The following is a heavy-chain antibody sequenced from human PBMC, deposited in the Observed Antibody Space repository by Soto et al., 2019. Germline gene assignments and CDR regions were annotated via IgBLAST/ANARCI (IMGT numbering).Heavy chain of an antibody. CDR1: GFTFSSYA. CDR2: ISGSGGST. D-gene: IGHD3-22*01. Sequence: GGSLRLSCAASGFTFSSYAMSWVRQAPGKGLEWVSAISGSGGSTYYADSVKGRFTISRDNSKNTLYLQMNSLRAEDTAVYYCAKGIITMIVVVITPFDYWGQGTLVTVSS. J-gene: IGHJ4*02. V-gene: IGHV3-23*01. CDR3: AKGIITMIVVVITPFDY.